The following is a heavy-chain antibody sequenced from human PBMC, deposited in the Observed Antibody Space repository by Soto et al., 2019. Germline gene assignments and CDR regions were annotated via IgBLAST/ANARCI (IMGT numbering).Heavy chain of an antibody. CDR3: ATGRISRGLDV. CDR2: IYSRGTT. Sequence: KASETLSLTCSVSGGTISSYYWSWIRQPPGKGLEWIGYIYSRGTTSYNPSLKSRATILVDTSKSQFSLRLTSVTATDTAVYYCATGRISRGLDVWGQGTTVTVSS. V-gene: IGHV4-59*12. J-gene: IGHJ6*02. CDR1: GGTISSYY.